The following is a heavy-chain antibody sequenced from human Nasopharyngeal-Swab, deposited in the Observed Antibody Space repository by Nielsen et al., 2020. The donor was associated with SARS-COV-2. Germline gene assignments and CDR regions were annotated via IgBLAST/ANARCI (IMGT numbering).Heavy chain of an antibody. J-gene: IGHJ4*02. CDR1: GVTVSSTY. V-gene: IGHV3-66*01. Sequence: GGSLRLSCAASGVTVSSTYMSWVRQAPGKGLEWVSVIYNGGSAYNEDYVKGRFTVSRANSENTVYLQMHSLRAEDTAVYFCATGRELWGVTFFGWWGQGTQVTVSS. D-gene: IGHD1-26*01. CDR2: IYNGGSA. CDR3: ATGRELWGVTFFGW.